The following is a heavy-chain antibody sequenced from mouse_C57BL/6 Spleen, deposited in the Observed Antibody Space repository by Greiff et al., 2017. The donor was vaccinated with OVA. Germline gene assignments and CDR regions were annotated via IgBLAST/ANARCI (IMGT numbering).Heavy chain of an antibody. Sequence: VQLQQSGAELARPGASVKMSCKASGYTFTSYTMHWVKQRPGQGLEWIGYINPSSGYTKYNQKFKDKATLTADKSSSTAYMQLSSLTSEDSAVYYCARRDYGYDGAMDYWGQGTSVTVSS. J-gene: IGHJ4*01. D-gene: IGHD2-2*01. V-gene: IGHV1-4*01. CDR1: GYTFTSYT. CDR2: INPSSGYT. CDR3: ARRDYGYDGAMDY.